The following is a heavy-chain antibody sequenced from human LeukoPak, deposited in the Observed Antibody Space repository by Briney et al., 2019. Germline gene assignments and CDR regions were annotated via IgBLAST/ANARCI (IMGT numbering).Heavy chain of an antibody. CDR2: ISYDGSNK. Sequence: PGGSLRLSCAASGFTFSSYAMHWVRQAPGKGLEWVAVISYDGSNKYYADSVKGRFTISRDNSKNTLYLQMNSLRAEDTAVYYCARGGYTIVGATGYWGQGTLVTVSS. V-gene: IGHV3-30-3*01. J-gene: IGHJ4*02. CDR3: ARGGYTIVGATGY. D-gene: IGHD1-26*01. CDR1: GFTFSSYA.